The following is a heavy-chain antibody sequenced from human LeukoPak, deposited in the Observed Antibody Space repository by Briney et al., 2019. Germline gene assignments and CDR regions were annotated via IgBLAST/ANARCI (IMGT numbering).Heavy chain of an antibody. CDR2: IYSGGDT. CDR1: GFTVNSND. Sequence: PGGSLRLSCAASGFTVNSNDMTWVRQAPGKGLEWVSLIYSGGDTYYADSVKGRFTISRDDSKNTLYLQMNSLRAEDTAVYYCAKAASKRTDYGDYAFYYYMDVWGKGTTVTISS. V-gene: IGHV3-53*05. D-gene: IGHD4-17*01. J-gene: IGHJ6*03. CDR3: AKAASKRTDYGDYAFYYYMDV.